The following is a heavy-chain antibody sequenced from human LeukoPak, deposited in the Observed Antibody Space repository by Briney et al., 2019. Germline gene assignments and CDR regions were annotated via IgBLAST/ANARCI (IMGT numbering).Heavy chain of an antibody. D-gene: IGHD3-22*01. J-gene: IGHJ3*02. CDR3: STVDSSGYSAFDI. V-gene: IGHV3-9*01. Sequence: GRSLRLSCAASGFTFDDYAIHWVRQAPGKGLEWVSGISWNSGSIGYADSVKGRFTISRDNAKNSLYLQMNSLRAEDTAVYYCSTVDSSGYSAFDIWGQGTMVTVSS. CDR2: ISWNSGSI. CDR1: GFTFDDYA.